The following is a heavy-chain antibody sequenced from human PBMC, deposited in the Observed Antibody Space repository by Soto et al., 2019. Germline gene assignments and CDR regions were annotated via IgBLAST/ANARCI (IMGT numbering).Heavy chain of an antibody. D-gene: IGHD2-2*01. V-gene: IGHV3-33*01. J-gene: IGHJ6*02. CDR3: ARDQYQLPIYYYYYGMDV. Sequence: GGSLRLSCAASGFTFSSFGMHWVRQAPGKGLEWVAVIWYDGSNKYYADSVKGRFTISRDNSKNTLYLQMNSLRAEDTAVYYCARDQYQLPIYYYYYGMDVWGQGTTVTVSS. CDR2: IWYDGSNK. CDR1: GFTFSSFG.